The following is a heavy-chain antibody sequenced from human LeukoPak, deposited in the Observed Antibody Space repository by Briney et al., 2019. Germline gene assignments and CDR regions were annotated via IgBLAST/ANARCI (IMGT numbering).Heavy chain of an antibody. J-gene: IGHJ4*02. V-gene: IGHV1-46*01. D-gene: IGHD2-15*01. CDR3: ARGPRIHLWLTFDS. CDR2: INPSGGST. Sequence: ASVKVSCKASGYTFTYYYMHWVRQAPGQGLEWMAIINPSGGSTSTAQKFQGRVTVTRDTSTSTVYMELSSLRSEDTAVYYCARGPRIHLWLTFDSWGQGTLVTVSS. CDR1: GYTFTYYY.